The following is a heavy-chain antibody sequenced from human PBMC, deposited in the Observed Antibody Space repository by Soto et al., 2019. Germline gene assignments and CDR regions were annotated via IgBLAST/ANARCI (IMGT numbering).Heavy chain of an antibody. Sequence: ASVKVSCKASGYTFTSYGISWVRQAPGQGLEWMGWISAYNGNTNYAQKLQGRVTMTTDTSTSTAYMELRSLRSDDTAVYYCARDPRIAARQGREFDPWGQGTLVTVSS. J-gene: IGHJ5*02. CDR1: GYTFTSYG. CDR3: ARDPRIAARQGREFDP. CDR2: ISAYNGNT. D-gene: IGHD6-6*01. V-gene: IGHV1-18*01.